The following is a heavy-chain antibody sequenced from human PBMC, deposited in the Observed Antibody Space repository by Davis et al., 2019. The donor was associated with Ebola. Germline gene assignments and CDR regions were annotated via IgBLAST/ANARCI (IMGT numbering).Heavy chain of an antibody. Sequence: GESLKISCAASGFTFSSYGMHWVRQAPGKGLEWVAVISYDGSNKYYADSVKGRFTISRDNSKNTLYLQMNSLRAEDTAVYYCARVPYGDYVAYYYGMDVWGQGTTVTVSS. J-gene: IGHJ6*02. D-gene: IGHD4-17*01. CDR2: ISYDGSNK. CDR3: ARVPYGDYVAYYYGMDV. CDR1: GFTFSSYG. V-gene: IGHV3-30*03.